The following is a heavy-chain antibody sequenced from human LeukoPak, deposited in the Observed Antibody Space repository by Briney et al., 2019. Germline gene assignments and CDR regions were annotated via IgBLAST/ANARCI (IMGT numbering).Heavy chain of an antibody. V-gene: IGHV3-21*04. Sequence: PGGSLRLSCAASGFTFSSYSMNWVRQAPGKGVEWVSSISSSSRHIYYADSVKGRFTIFRDDAKNSLFLQMDSLRVEDTAMYYCVRDFSTVTTAYLHHWGQGTLLTVSS. J-gene: IGHJ1*01. CDR1: GFTFSSYS. CDR2: ISSSSRHI. CDR3: VRDFSTVTTAYLHH. D-gene: IGHD4-17*01.